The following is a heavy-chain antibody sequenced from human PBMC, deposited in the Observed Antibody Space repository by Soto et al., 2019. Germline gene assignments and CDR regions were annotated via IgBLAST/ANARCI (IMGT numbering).Heavy chain of an antibody. CDR1: GVIFSNYA. D-gene: IGHD1-26*01. CDR3: ARGVVGASFLLDY. J-gene: IGHJ4*02. Sequence: PGGSLRLSCAASGVIFSNYAMTWVRQAPGKGLEWVSTISGSGGSTYYADSVKGRFTISRDNSKNTLYLQMNSLRAEDTAVYYCARGVVGASFLLDYWGQGTLVTVSS. CDR2: ISGSGGST. V-gene: IGHV3-23*01.